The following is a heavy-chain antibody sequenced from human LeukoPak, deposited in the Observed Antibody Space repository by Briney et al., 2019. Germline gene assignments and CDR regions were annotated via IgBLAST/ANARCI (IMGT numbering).Heavy chain of an antibody. V-gene: IGHV3-7*03. CDR2: IKQDGSEE. J-gene: IGHJ4*02. CDR3: ARDVTPFI. CDR1: GFTFSDYW. Sequence: GGSLRLSCAASGFTFSDYWMTWVRQAPGKGLEWVANIKQDGSEEYYVDSVKGRFTISRDNTKNSLYLQMNSLRAEDTAVYYCARDVTPFIWGQGTLVTVSS. D-gene: IGHD2-15*01.